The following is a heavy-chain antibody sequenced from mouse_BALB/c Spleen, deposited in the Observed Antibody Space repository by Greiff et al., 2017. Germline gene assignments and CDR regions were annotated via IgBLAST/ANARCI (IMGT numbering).Heavy chain of an antibody. CDR1: GYTFTDYN. CDR3: ARWEDYDGFAY. D-gene: IGHD2-4*01. J-gene: IGHJ3*01. V-gene: IGHV1S29*02. CDR2: IYPYNGGT. Sequence: EVQLQQSGPELVKPGASVKISCKASGYTFTDYNMHWVKQSHGKSLEWIGYIYPYNGGTGYNQKFKSKATLTVDNSSSTAYMELRSLTSEDSAVYYCARWEDYDGFAYWGQGTLVTVSA.